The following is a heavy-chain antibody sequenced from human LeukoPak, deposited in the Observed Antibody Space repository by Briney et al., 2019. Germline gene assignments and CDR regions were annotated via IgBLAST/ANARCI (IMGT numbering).Heavy chain of an antibody. CDR2: INPSGGST. CDR3: ARDQTVEAFDI. V-gene: IGHV1-46*01. D-gene: IGHD1-14*01. CDR1: GYTFTSYY. Sequence: ASVKVSCKASGYTFTSYYMHWVRQAPGQGLEWVGIINPSGGSTSYAQKFQGRVTMTRDTSTSTVYMELSSLRSEDTAVYYCARDQTVEAFDIWGQGTMVTVSS. J-gene: IGHJ3*02.